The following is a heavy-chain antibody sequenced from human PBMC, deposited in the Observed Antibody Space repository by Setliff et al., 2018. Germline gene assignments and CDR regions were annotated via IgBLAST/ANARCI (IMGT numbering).Heavy chain of an antibody. Sequence: PGGSLRLSCAASGFTFSSYGMHWVRQAPGKGLEWVAVIWYDGSNKYYADSVKGRFTISRDNSKNTLYLQMSSLRAEDTAVYYCAKSGGYCSSTSCYSYYYYMDVWGKGTTVTV. CDR3: AKSGGYCSSTSCYSYYYYMDV. CDR1: GFTFSSYG. CDR2: IWYDGSNK. J-gene: IGHJ6*03. V-gene: IGHV3-33*06. D-gene: IGHD2-2*02.